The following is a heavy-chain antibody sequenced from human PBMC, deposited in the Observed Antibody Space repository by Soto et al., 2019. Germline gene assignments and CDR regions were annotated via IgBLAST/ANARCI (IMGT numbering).Heavy chain of an antibody. J-gene: IGHJ4*02. CDR3: ARESYLDTAMGHRPSFDY. Sequence: PGGSLRLSCAASGFTFSSSAMHWVRQAPGKGLEWVAVISYDGSNKYYADSVKGRFTISRDNSKNTLYLQMNSLRAEDTAVYYCARESYLDTAMGHRPSFDYWGQGTLVTVSS. CDR1: GFTFSSSA. CDR2: ISYDGSNK. V-gene: IGHV3-30-3*01. D-gene: IGHD5-18*01.